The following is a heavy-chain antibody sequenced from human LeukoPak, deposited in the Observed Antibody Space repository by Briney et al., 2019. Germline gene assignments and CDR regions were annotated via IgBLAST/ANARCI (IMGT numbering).Heavy chain of an antibody. Sequence: PGGSLRLSCAASGFTFSSYAMSWVRQAPGKGLEWVSAISGSGGSTYYADSVKGRFTISRDNSKNTLYLHMNSLRAEDTAVYYCAKYYYGSGNSYGMDVWGQGTTTVTVSS. D-gene: IGHD3-10*01. CDR3: AKYYYGSGNSYGMDV. J-gene: IGHJ6*02. CDR1: GFTFSSYA. V-gene: IGHV3-23*01. CDR2: ISGSGGST.